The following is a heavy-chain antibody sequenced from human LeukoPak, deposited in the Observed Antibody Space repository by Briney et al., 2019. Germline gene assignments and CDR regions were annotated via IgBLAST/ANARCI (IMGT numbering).Heavy chain of an antibody. CDR2: IRYDGSNK. J-gene: IGHJ4*02. Sequence: GGSLRLSFAPSGFTFSSYGMHWVRRAPGKGLEWVTFIRYDGSNKYYADSVKGRFTISRDNSKNTLYLQMNSLRAEDTAVYYCAKGPGNWIANFDYWGQGTLVTVSP. V-gene: IGHV3-30*02. CDR1: GFTFSSYG. D-gene: IGHD2-2*03. CDR3: AKGPGNWIANFDY.